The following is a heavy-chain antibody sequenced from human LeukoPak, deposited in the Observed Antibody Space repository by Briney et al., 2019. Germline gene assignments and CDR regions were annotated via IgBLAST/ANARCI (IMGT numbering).Heavy chain of an antibody. V-gene: IGHV1-2*02. J-gene: IGHJ4*02. CDR3: ARDLTPRWLQLSPTDY. CDR1: GYTFSDFH. D-gene: IGHD5-24*01. Sequence: ASVKVSCKASGYTFSDFHMHWVRQAPGQGLEWMGWINPKSGGTNYAQKFQGRVTMTRDTSISTAYMELSRLRSDDTAVYYCARDLTPRWLQLSPTDYWGQGTLVTVSS. CDR2: INPKSGGT.